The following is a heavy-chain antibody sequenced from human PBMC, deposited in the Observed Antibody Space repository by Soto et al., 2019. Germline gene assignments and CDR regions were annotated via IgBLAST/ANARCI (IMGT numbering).Heavy chain of an antibody. J-gene: IGHJ6*02. CDR2: IYSIGNT. V-gene: IGHV4-39*01. CDR3: RRSSRYSTDV. D-gene: IGHD4-4*01. Sequence: PSETLSLTCTVSGGSISSSGYYWGWIRQPPGKGLEWIGSIYSIGNTYYNPSLKSGVTISADTSKNQFSLNLISVTAADTAVYYCRRSSRYSTDVWGQGITVTVSS. CDR1: GGSISSSGYY.